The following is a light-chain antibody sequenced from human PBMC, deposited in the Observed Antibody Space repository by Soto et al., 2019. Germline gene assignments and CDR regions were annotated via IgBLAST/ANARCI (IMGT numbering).Light chain of an antibody. Sequence: EIVMTQSPGTLSVSPGERATLSCRASHSVSNNLAWYQQKVGQSPRLLIYDASTRVTGVPGRFSGSGSGTQFTLTISSLLPEDFAVYYCQQYRDWPETFGQGTKVEIK. J-gene: IGKJ1*01. CDR1: HSVSNN. V-gene: IGKV3-15*01. CDR3: QQYRDWPET. CDR2: DAS.